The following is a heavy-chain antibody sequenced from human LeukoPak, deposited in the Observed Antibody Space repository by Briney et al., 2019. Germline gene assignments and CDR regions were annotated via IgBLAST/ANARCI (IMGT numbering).Heavy chain of an antibody. CDR2: INHSGST. CDR1: GGSFSGYY. J-gene: IGHJ4*02. V-gene: IGHV4-34*01. Sequence: PSETLSLTCAVYGGSFSGYYWSWIRQPPGKELEWIGEINHSGSTNYNPSLKSRVTISVDTSKNQFSLKLSSVTAADTAVYYCARRSISGYLIDYWGQGTLVTVSS. CDR3: ARRSISGYLIDY. D-gene: IGHD3-10*01.